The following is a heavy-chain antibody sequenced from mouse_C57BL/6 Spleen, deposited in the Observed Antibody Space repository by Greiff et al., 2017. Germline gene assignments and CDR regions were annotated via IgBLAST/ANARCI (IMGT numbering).Heavy chain of an antibody. J-gene: IGHJ4*01. Sequence: VKVVESGAELVKPGASVKISCKASGYAFSSYWMNWVKQRPGKGLEWIGQIYPGDGDTNYNGKFKGKATLTADKSSSTAYMQLSSLTSEDSAVYFCARDYLYAMDYWGQGTSVTVSS. V-gene: IGHV1-80*01. CDR3: ARDYLYAMDY. D-gene: IGHD2-4*01. CDR1: GYAFSSYW. CDR2: IYPGDGDT.